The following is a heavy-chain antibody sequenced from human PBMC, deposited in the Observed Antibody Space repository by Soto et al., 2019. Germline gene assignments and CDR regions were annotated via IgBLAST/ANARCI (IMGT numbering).Heavy chain of an antibody. CDR1: GFTVSSNY. CDR2: IYSGGST. V-gene: IGHV3-66*01. J-gene: IGHJ3*02. D-gene: IGHD2-2*01. CDR3: ALFPIPAYQLPEDAFDI. Sequence: GGSLRLSCAASGFTVSSNYMSWVRQAPGKGLEWVSVIYSGGSTYYADSVKGRFTISRDNSKNTLYLQMNSLRAEDTAVYYCALFPIPAYQLPEDAFDIWGQGTMVTVSS.